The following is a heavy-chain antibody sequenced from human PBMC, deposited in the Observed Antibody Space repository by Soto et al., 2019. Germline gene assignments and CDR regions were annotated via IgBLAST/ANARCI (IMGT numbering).Heavy chain of an antibody. CDR3: ARERSRYDRSGYYRPDY. J-gene: IGHJ4*02. D-gene: IGHD3-22*01. CDR1: GGTFSSYA. Sequence: SVKVSCKASGGTFSSYAISWVRQAPGQGLEWMGGIIPIFGTANYAQKFQGRVTITADKSTSTAYMELSSLRSEDTAVYYCARERSRYDRSGYYRPDYWGQGTLVTVAS. CDR2: IIPIFGTA. V-gene: IGHV1-69*06.